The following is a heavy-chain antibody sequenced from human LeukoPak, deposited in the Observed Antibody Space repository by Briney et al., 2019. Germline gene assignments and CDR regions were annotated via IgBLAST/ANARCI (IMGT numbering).Heavy chain of an antibody. V-gene: IGHV1-8*01. CDR3: ARDQDIVVVVAALRQRETGGFDP. CDR2: MNPKSGNT. J-gene: IGHJ5*02. Sequence: ASVKVSCKASGYTFTNYDINWVRQATGQGPEWMGWMNPKSGNTGYAQKFQGRVTMTRNTSISTAYMGLSSLRSDDTAVYYCARDQDIVVVVAALRQRETGGFDPWGQGTLVTVSS. CDR1: GYTFTNYD. D-gene: IGHD2-15*01.